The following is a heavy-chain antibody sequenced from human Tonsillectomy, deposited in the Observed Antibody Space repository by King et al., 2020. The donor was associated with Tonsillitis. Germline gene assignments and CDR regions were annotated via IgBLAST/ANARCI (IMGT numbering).Heavy chain of an antibody. V-gene: IGHV5-51*01. CDR1: GYSFTSYW. D-gene: IGHD6-13*01. Sequence: VQLVQSGAEVKKPGESLKISCKGSGYSFTSYWIGWVRQMPGKGLEWMGIIYPGDSDTRYSPSFQGQVTISADKSISTAYLQWSSLKASDPAMYYCARLHSSSYLLGWYFDLWGRGTLVTVSS. CDR3: ARLHSSSYLLGWYFDL. J-gene: IGHJ2*01. CDR2: IYPGDSDT.